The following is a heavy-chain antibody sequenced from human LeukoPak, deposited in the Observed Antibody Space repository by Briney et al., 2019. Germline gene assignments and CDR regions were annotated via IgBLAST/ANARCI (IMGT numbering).Heavy chain of an antibody. J-gene: IGHJ6*03. Sequence: PGGSLRLSCAASGLTFSSYGMSWVRQAPGKGLEWVALISYDGGKKWYADSVKGRFSISRDNSKNTLSLQMNSLRAEDTAVYYCVRNPDDPSYFYYMDVWGNGTTVTVSS. V-gene: IGHV3-30*03. CDR1: GLTFSSYG. CDR3: VRNPDDPSYFYYMDV. CDR2: ISYDGGKK.